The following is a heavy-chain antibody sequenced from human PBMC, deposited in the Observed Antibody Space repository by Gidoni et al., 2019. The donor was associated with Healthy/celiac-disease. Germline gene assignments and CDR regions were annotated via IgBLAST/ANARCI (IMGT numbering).Heavy chain of an antibody. Sequence: EVQLVESGGGLVKPGGSLRLSCAASGFTFSNAWMSWVRQAPGKGLEWVGRIKSKTDGGTTDYAAPVKGRFTISRDDSKNTLYLQMNSLKTEDTAVYYCTTDFWARHYYYYGMDVWGQGTTVTVSS. J-gene: IGHJ6*02. D-gene: IGHD3-3*01. CDR3: TTDFWARHYYYYGMDV. CDR1: GFTFSNAW. V-gene: IGHV3-15*01. CDR2: IKSKTDGGTT.